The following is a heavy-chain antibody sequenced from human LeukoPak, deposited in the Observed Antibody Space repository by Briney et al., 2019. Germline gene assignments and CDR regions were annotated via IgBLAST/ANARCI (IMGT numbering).Heavy chain of an antibody. V-gene: IGHV3-23*01. Sequence: GGSLRLSCAASGFTFSSYAMGWVRQAPGKGLEWVSAISGSGGSTYYADSVKGRFTISRDNSKNTLCLQMNSLRAEDTAVYYCAKVRYGSGSYYPPFDYWGQGTLVTVSS. J-gene: IGHJ4*02. D-gene: IGHD3-10*01. CDR1: GFTFSSYA. CDR3: AKVRYGSGSYYPPFDY. CDR2: ISGSGGST.